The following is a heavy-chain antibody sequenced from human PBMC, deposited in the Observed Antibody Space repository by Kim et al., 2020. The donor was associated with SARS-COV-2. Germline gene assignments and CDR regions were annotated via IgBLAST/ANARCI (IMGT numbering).Heavy chain of an antibody. V-gene: IGHV5-51*01. J-gene: IGHJ5*02. Sequence: GESLKISCKGSGYSFTSYWIGWVRQMPGKGLEWMGIIYPGDSDTRYSPSFQGQVTISADKSISTAYLQWSSLKASDTAMYYCARLITEYQLLGSNWFDPWGQGTLVTVSS. D-gene: IGHD2-2*01. CDR1: GYSFTSYW. CDR2: IYPGDSDT. CDR3: ARLITEYQLLGSNWFDP.